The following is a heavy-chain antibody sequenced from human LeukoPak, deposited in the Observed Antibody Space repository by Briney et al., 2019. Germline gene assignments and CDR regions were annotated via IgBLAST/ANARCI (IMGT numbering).Heavy chain of an antibody. CDR3: ARGGIGDPLRGDY. J-gene: IGHJ4*02. Sequence: GASVKVSCRASGYTFTTYAMNWVRQAPGQGLEWMGWVNTNTGNPTYAQGFTGRFVFSLDTSVSMAYLQISSLKAEDTAVYYCARGGIGDPLRGDYWGQGTLVTVSS. CDR2: VNTNTGNP. V-gene: IGHV7-4-1*04. D-gene: IGHD3-16*01. CDR1: GYTFTTYA.